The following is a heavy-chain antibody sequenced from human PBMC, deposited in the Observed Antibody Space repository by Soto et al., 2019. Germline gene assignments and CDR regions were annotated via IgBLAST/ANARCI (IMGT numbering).Heavy chain of an antibody. CDR1: GGTFSSYA. CDR2: IIPIFGTA. Sequence: ASVKVSCKASGGTFSSYAISWVRQAPGQGLEWMGGIIPIFGTANYAQKFQGGVTITADESTSTAYMELSSLRSEDTAVYYCARAVVVVPAAIDYYYMDVWGKGTTVTVSS. J-gene: IGHJ6*03. CDR3: ARAVVVVPAAIDYYYMDV. D-gene: IGHD2-2*02. V-gene: IGHV1-69*13.